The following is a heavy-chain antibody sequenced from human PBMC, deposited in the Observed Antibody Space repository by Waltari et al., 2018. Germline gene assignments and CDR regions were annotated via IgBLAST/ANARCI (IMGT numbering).Heavy chain of an antibody. CDR3: AREGIAARLYLDY. CDR1: GFTFSNYG. Sequence: QVQLVESGGGVVQPGRSLRPSCAASGFTFSNYGMPWVSQAPGKGLEWVAVIWYDGSNKYYADSVKGRFTISRDNSKNTLYLQMNSLRAEDTAVYYCAREGIAARLYLDYWGQGTLVTVSS. CDR2: IWYDGSNK. J-gene: IGHJ4*02. D-gene: IGHD6-6*01. V-gene: IGHV3-33*01.